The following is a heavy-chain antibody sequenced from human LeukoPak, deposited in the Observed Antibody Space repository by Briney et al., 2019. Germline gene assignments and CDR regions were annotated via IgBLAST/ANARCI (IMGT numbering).Heavy chain of an antibody. D-gene: IGHD1-26*01. CDR3: ARDAGWGYYDL. Sequence: GGSLRLSCVASGFTFSTSWVTWVRQAPGKGLEWVANIDKHGSGKYYVDSVKGRFAISRDYASNSVFLQVNSLRAEDTSVYYCARDAGWGYYDLWGQGTPVTVSS. CDR1: GFTFSTSW. CDR2: IDKHGSGK. V-gene: IGHV3-7*01. J-gene: IGHJ4*02.